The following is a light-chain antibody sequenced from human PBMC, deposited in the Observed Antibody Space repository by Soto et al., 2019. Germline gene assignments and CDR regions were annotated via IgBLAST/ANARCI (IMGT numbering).Light chain of an antibody. V-gene: IGKV3-15*01. J-gene: IGKJ1*01. CDR3: QQYNNWPPWT. CDR2: GAS. CDR1: QSIGSN. Sequence: EVVMTQSPATLSVSPGEGVTLSCRASQSIGSNLAWYQQKPGQAPRLLIYGASTRATGIPARFSGSGSGTEFTLTISSLQSEDFAVYYCQQYNNWPPWTFGQGTKVDIK.